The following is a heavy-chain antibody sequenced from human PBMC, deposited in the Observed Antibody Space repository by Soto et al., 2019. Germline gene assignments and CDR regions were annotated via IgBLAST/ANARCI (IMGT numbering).Heavy chain of an antibody. V-gene: IGHV1-8*01. CDR2: MNPNSGNT. CDR1: GYTFTSYD. J-gene: IGHJ6*03. D-gene: IGHD6-19*01. Sequence: ASVKVSCKASGYTFTSYDINWVRQATGQGLEWMGWMNPNSGNTGYAQKFQGRVTMTRNTSISTAYMELSSLRSEDTAVYYCATVRTSYQWLVSRNYYADVWGKGTTVTVSS. CDR3: ATVRTSYQWLVSRNYYADV.